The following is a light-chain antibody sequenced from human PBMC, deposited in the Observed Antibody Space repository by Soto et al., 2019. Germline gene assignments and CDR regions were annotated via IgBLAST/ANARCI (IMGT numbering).Light chain of an antibody. V-gene: IGLV2-14*01. CDR1: SSDVGAYNF. CDR3: SSYTSSGTLYV. CDR2: DVS. J-gene: IGLJ1*01. Sequence: QSVLTQPASVSGSPGQSITISCTGTSSDVGAYNFVSWYQQHPGKAPKLMIYDVSNRPSGVSNRFSGSESGNTASLTISGLQAEDEADYYCSSYTSSGTLYVFGAGTKLTVL.